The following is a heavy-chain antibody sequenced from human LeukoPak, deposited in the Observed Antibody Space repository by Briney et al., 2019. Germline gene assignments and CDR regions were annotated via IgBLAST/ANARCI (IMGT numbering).Heavy chain of an antibody. CDR3: ARGGYSWLRLPSSVYFDY. D-gene: IGHD5-12*01. Sequence: SETLXXTCAVXGGSFSGYYWSWIRQPPGKGLEWIGEINHSGSTNYNPCLTSGGNISVETSKKKFSLKLSSVTAADTAVYYCARGGYSWLRLPSSVYFDYWGQGTLVTVSS. CDR1: GGSFSGYY. CDR2: INHSGST. V-gene: IGHV4-34*01. J-gene: IGHJ4*02.